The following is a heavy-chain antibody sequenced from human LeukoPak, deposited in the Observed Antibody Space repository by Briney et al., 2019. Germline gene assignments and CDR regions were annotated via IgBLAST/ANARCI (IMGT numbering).Heavy chain of an antibody. V-gene: IGHV4-39*01. D-gene: IGHD3-9*01. CDR1: GGSISISSNTFY. CDR2: IYYSGTT. Sequence: SETLSLTCTVSGGSISISSNTFYWGWIRQPPGKGLEWIGSIYYSGTTFYNPSLKSRVTISVDTSKNQFSLNLNSVTAADTAVYFCARGIRYFDFWGQGALVTVSS. J-gene: IGHJ4*02. CDR3: ARGIRYFDF.